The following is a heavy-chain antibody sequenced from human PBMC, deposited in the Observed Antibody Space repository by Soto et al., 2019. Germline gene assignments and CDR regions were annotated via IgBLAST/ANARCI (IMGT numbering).Heavy chain of an antibody. CDR3: ARVVTPVDTDTSHFDY. CDR2: IYYSGST. V-gene: IGHV4-31*03. CDR1: GGSISSGGYY. Sequence: QVQLQESGPGLVKPSQTLSLTCTVSGGSISSGGYYWSWIRQHPGKGLEWIGYIYYSGSTYYNPSLKSRVTISVDTSKNQFSLKLSSVTAADTAAYYCARVVTPVDTDTSHFDYWGQGTLVTVSS. D-gene: IGHD5-18*01. J-gene: IGHJ4*02.